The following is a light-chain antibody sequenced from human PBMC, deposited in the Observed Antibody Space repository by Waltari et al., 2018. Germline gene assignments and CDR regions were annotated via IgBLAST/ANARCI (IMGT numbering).Light chain of an antibody. CDR2: RAS. J-gene: IGKJ1*01. CDR1: QSVNAN. Sequence: EIVMTQSPATLSVSPGERATLSCRASQSVNANLAWYQQKPGQAPRLLIYRASTRATGIPATFSGSGSGTEFTLTISSLQSEDCAIYYCQQYNMWPRTFGQGTKVEIK. V-gene: IGKV3-15*01. CDR3: QQYNMWPRT.